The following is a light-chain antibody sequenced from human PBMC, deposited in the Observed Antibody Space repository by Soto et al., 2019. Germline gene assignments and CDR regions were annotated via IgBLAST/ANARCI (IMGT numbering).Light chain of an antibody. CDR3: QQSDSTPYT. Sequence: DIQMTQSPSSLSASVGDRVTITCRPSQSISSYLNWYQQKPGKAPKLLIYAASSLQSGVPSRFSGSGSGTDFTLTISSLQPEDFATYYCQQSDSTPYTFGQGTKVDIK. V-gene: IGKV1-39*01. CDR2: AAS. CDR1: QSISSY. J-gene: IGKJ2*01.